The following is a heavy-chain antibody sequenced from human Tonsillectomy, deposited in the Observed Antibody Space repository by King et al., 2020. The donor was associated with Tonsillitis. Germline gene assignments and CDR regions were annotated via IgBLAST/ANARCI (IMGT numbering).Heavy chain of an antibody. J-gene: IGHJ4*02. CDR1: GGSVTSLYY. Sequence: VQLQESGPGLVKPSETLSLTCTVSGGSVTSLYYWSWIRQPPGKGLEWIGYIYFTGTTNYNPSLTSRVSISLDTSQNQVSLNLTSVTAADTAVYYCATLTAYGGNFLDFWGLGTLVTVSS. V-gene: IGHV4-61*01. D-gene: IGHD4-23*01. CDR2: IYFTGTT. CDR3: ATLTAYGGNFLDF.